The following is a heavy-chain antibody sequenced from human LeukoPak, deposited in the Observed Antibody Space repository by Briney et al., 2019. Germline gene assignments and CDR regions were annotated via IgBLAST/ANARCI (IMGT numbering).Heavy chain of an antibody. CDR2: IYYTGST. V-gene: IGHV4-59*01. D-gene: IGHD4-17*01. CDR3: ARGTVTTYFFDY. CDR1: DGSISGYY. Sequence: PSETLSLTCSVSDGSISGYYWSWIRQPPGKGLEWIGYIYYTGSTNYNPSLKSRATMSVDTSKNHFSLKLSSVTAADTAVYYCARGTVTTYFFDYWGQGTLVTVSS. J-gene: IGHJ4*02.